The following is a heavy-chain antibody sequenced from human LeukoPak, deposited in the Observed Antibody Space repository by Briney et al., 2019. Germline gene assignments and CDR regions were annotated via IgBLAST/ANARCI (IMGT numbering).Heavy chain of an antibody. D-gene: IGHD3-3*01. V-gene: IGHV3-15*01. CDR3: TTERYYDFWSGYSWNFDY. CDR2: IKSKTDGGTT. J-gene: IGHJ4*02. CDR1: GFTFSNAW. Sequence: GESLKISCAASGFTFSNAWMSWVRQAPGKGLEWVGRIKSKTDGGTTDYAAPVKGRFTISRDDSKNTLYLQMNSLKTEDTAVYYCTTERYYDFWSGYSWNFDYWGQGTLVTVSS.